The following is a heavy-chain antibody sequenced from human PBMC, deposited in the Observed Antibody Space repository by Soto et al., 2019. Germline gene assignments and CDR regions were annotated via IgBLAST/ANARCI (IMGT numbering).Heavy chain of an antibody. Sequence: QVPLVQSGAEVKKPRSSVKVSCKASGGTFSSYAIIWVRQAPGQGLEWMGGISPIFGTANYAQKFQGRVTITADESTSTAYMERSSLRSEDTAVYYCAREDLTDLYYGSGEWGQGTLVTVSS. CDR1: GGTFSSYA. J-gene: IGHJ4*02. CDR3: AREDLTDLYYGSGE. D-gene: IGHD3-10*01. CDR2: ISPIFGTA. V-gene: IGHV1-69*12.